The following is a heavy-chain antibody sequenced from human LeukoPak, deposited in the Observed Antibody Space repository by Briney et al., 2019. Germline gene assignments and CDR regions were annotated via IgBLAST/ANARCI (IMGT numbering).Heavy chain of an antibody. J-gene: IGHJ3*02. Sequence: SQTLSLTCTVSGGSISSGDYYWSWIRQPPGKGLEWIGYVYYSGSTYYNPSLKSRVTISVDTSKNQFSLKLSSVTAADTAVYYCARIDFWYAFDIWGQGTMVTVSS. CDR2: VYYSGST. D-gene: IGHD3-3*01. V-gene: IGHV4-30-4*08. CDR3: ARIDFWYAFDI. CDR1: GGSISSGDYY.